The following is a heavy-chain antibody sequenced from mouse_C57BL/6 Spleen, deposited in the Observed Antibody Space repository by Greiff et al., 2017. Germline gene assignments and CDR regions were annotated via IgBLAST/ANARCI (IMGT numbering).Heavy chain of an antibody. CDR2: IDPSDSYT. V-gene: IGHV1-69*01. CDR3: ARHYYDYDGYFDV. D-gene: IGHD2-4*01. J-gene: IGHJ1*03. Sequence: QVQLQQPGAELVMPGASVKLSCKASGYTFTSYWMHWVQQRPGQGLEWIGEIDPSDSYTNYNQKFKGKSTFTVDKSSSPAYMQLSSLTSEDSAVYYCARHYYDYDGYFDVWGTGTTVTVSS. CDR1: GYTFTSYW.